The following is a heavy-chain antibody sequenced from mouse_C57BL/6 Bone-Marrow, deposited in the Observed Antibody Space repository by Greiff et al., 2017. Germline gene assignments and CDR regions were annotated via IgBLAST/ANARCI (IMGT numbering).Heavy chain of an antibody. CDR2: IYPGSGST. V-gene: IGHV1-55*01. D-gene: IGHD2-5*01. CDR1: GYTFTSYW. Sequence: VQLQQPGAELVKPGASVKMSCKASGYTFTSYWITWVKQRPGQGLEWIGDIYPGSGSTNYNEKFKSKATLTVDTPSSTAYMQLRSLTSEDSAVYYCARTYYSNYWYFDVWGTGTTVTVSS. J-gene: IGHJ1*03. CDR3: ARTYYSNYWYFDV.